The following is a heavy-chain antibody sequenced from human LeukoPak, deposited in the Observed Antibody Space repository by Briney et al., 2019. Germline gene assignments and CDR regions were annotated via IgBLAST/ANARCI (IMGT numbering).Heavy chain of an antibody. D-gene: IGHD4-17*01. Sequence: SESLSLTCGVSVGSISSGNWWTWVRQSPGKGLEWIGEIYHTGSTNNNPSLTSRVTISVDKSKNQFSLKLSSVTAADTAVYYCARGLVTTGRSSFDNWGQGTLVTVS. CDR1: VGSISSGNW. CDR3: ARGLVTTGRSSFDN. J-gene: IGHJ4*02. V-gene: IGHV4-4*02. CDR2: IYHTGST.